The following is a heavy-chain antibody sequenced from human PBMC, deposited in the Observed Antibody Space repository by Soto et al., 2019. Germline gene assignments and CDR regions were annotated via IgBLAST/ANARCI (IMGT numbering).Heavy chain of an antibody. V-gene: IGHV3-7*05. CDR1: GFTFGGYW. CDR2: IKQDGSEK. J-gene: IGHJ4*02. Sequence: GGSLRLSYAASGFTFGGYWMSWVRQAPGKGLEWVANIKQDGSEKYYVDSVKGRFTISRDNAKNSLYLQMNSLRAEDTAVYYCARGDFDWLLYYFDYWGQGTLVTVSS. D-gene: IGHD3-9*01. CDR3: ARGDFDWLLYYFDY.